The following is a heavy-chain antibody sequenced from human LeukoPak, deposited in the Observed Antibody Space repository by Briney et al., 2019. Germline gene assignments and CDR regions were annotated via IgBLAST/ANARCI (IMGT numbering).Heavy chain of an antibody. J-gene: IGHJ4*02. V-gene: IGHV3-11*04. CDR3: ARAPGFIDY. Sequence: GGSLRLSCAASGFTFSDYSMSWIRRAPGKGLECVSHITSSGSSTDYGDSVKGRFTISRDNAKNSLFLEMNSLRAEDTAVYYCARAPGFIDYWGQGTLVTVSS. D-gene: IGHD1-14*01. CDR2: ITSSGSST. CDR1: GFTFSDYS.